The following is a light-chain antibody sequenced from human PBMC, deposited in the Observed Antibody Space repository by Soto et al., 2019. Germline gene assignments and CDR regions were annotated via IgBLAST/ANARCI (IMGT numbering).Light chain of an antibody. CDR2: DAT. J-gene: IGKJ1*01. CDR3: QQYSSYWT. CDR1: QSISRW. V-gene: IGKV1-5*01. Sequence: IQLTQSPSSLSASVGDRVTLTCRASQSISRWLAWYQQKPGKDPKLLIHDATSLESGVPSRFSGSGSGTEFTLTISSLQPDDFATYYCQQYSSYWTVAQGTKVDIK.